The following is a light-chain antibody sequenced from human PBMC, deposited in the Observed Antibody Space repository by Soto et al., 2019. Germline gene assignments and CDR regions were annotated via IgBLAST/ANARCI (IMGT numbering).Light chain of an antibody. V-gene: IGKV3-20*01. J-gene: IGKJ1*01. Sequence: EIVLTQSPGTLSLSPGERATLSCRASASLSTNSLAWYQQNPGQPPRLLIYAASTRHTDIPDRFTGSGSGTDFNLAITAPQPADFAHYDCQQYNSYPWKFGHGTKV. CDR2: AAS. CDR1: ASLSTNS. CDR3: QQYNSYPWK.